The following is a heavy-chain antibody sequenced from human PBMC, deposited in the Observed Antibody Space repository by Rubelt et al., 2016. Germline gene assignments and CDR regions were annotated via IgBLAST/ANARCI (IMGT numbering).Heavy chain of an antibody. CDR1: GGFINSHY. V-gene: IGHV4-59*08. CDR2: IYYNGNT. J-gene: IGHJ5*02. Sequence: QLQLQESGPGLVKPSETLSLTCTVSGGFINSHYWSWIRQPPGKGLEWIGYIYYNGNTKYNPSLKSRVTISVETSKNQFSLKLGSVTAADTAVYDRAGGKDRRWFGPWGQGILVTVSS. D-gene: IGHD1-14*01. CDR3: AGGKDRRWFGP.